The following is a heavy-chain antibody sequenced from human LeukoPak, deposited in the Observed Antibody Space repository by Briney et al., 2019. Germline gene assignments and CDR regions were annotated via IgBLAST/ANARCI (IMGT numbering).Heavy chain of an antibody. CDR1: GYTFINYG. D-gene: IGHD2-15*01. CDR2: INTNSGNP. Sequence: ASVKVSFKSSGYTFINYGMNWVRQAPGQGLDWMGFINTNSGNPTYAQGFTGRFVFSLDTSVNTAYLQIRRLKAEDTAIYYCARGSVVVAGAYYYMDVWGKGTTVTVSS. V-gene: IGHV7-4-1*02. J-gene: IGHJ6*03. CDR3: ARGSVVVAGAYYYMDV.